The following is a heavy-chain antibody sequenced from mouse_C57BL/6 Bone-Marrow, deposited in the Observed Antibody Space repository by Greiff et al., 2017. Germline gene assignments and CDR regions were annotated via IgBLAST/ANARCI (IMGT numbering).Heavy chain of an antibody. CDR2: IDPENGDT. D-gene: IGHD3-2*02. J-gene: IGHJ3*01. CDR3: TTETAQATAY. Sequence: EVQRVESGAELVRPGASVKLSCTASGFNIKDDYMHWVKQRPEQGLEWIGWIDPENGDTEYASKFQGKATITADTSSNTAYLQLSSLTSEDTAVYYCTTETAQATAYWGQGTLVTVSA. V-gene: IGHV14-4*01. CDR1: GFNIKDDY.